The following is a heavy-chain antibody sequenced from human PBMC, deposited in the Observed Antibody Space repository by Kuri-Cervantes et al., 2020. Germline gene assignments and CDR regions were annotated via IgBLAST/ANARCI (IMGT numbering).Heavy chain of an antibody. Sequence: GESLKISCKGSGYSFSNYWIGWVRQMPGKGLEWMGIIYPGDSDTRYSPSFQGQVTISVDKSISTAYLQWSSLKASDTAMYYCARRELAVAGYYYYGMDVWGQGTTVTVSS. CDR2: IYPGDSDT. CDR1: GYSFSNYW. CDR3: ARRELAVAGYYYYGMDV. D-gene: IGHD6-19*01. V-gene: IGHV5-51*01. J-gene: IGHJ6*02.